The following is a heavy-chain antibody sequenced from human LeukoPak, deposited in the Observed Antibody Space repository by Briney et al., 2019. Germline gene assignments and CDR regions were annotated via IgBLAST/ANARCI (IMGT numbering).Heavy chain of an antibody. D-gene: IGHD3-22*01. CDR3: ARDGDDGSSYYSDY. CDR1: DFTFSNTW. V-gene: IGHV3-7*03. Sequence: PGGSLRLSCAASDFTFSNTWMNWVRQAPGKGLEWVANINQDGSGKYYVDSVKGRFTISRDNAKNSLYLQMNSLRAEDTAVYYCARDGDDGSSYYSDYWGQGTLVTVSS. CDR2: INQDGSGK. J-gene: IGHJ4*02.